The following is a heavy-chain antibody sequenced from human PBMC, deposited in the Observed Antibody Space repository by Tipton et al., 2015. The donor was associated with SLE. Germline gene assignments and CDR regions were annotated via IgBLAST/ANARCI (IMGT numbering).Heavy chain of an antibody. J-gene: IGHJ6*02. CDR2: LSGSTGRT. CDR3: ARDLVGPTGYGMDV. Sequence: GSLRLSCAASGFTLRSYALSWVRQAPGKGLEWVSTLSGSTGRTYYADSVRGRFTISRDNSKNTLFLQMNSLRAEDTAVYYCARDLVGPTGYGMDVWGQGTTVTVSS. V-gene: IGHV3-23*01. D-gene: IGHD1-26*01. CDR1: GFTLRSYA.